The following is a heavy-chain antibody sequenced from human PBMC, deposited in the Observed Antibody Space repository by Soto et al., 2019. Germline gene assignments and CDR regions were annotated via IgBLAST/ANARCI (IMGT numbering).Heavy chain of an antibody. D-gene: IGHD2-8*01. CDR1: GGTFSSYA. V-gene: IGHV1-69*13. CDR2: IIPIFGTA. J-gene: IGHJ6*02. CDR3: ARRGYCTNGVCFGGMDV. Sequence: VKVSCKASGGTFSSYAISWVRQAPGQGLEWMGGIIPIFGTANYAQKFQGRVTITADESTSTAYMELSSLRSEDTAVYYCARRGYCTNGVCFGGMDVWGQGTTVTVSS.